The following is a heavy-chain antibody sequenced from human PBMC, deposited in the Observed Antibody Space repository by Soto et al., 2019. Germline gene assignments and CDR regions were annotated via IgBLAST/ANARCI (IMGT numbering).Heavy chain of an antibody. D-gene: IGHD3-22*01. Sequence: QVQLVESGGGVVQPGRSLRLSCAASGFTFSSYGMHWVRQAPGKGLEWVAVIWYDGSNKYYADSVKGRFTISRDNSKNTLYLKMNSLRAEDTAVYYCASLSDMIDTYGMDVWGQGTTVTVSS. CDR3: ASLSDMIDTYGMDV. CDR2: IWYDGSNK. CDR1: GFTFSSYG. J-gene: IGHJ6*02. V-gene: IGHV3-33*01.